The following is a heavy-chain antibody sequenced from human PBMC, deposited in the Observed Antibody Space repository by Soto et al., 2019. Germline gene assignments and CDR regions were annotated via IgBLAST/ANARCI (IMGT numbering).Heavy chain of an antibody. CDR2: ISGSGGST. CDR3: ASNMVFGEYGMDV. V-gene: IGHV3-23*01. J-gene: IGHJ6*02. CDR1: GFTFSSYA. Sequence: GGSLRLSCPASGFTFSSYAMSWVRQAPGKGLEWVSAISGSGGSTYYADSVKGRFTISRDNSKNTLYLQMNSLRAEDTAVYYCASNMVFGEYGMDVWGQGTTVTVSS. D-gene: IGHD3-10*02.